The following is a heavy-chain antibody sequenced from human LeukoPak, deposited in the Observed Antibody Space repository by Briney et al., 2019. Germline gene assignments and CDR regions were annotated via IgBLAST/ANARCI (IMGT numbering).Heavy chain of an antibody. CDR3: ARGGSSSWYPNFDY. Sequence: GGSLRLSCAASGFTFSSYAMTWVRQAPGKGLEWVSTISGASGGSTYYADSAKGRFTISRDNSKNTLYLQMNSLRAEDTALYYCARGGSSSWYPNFDYWGQGTLVTVSS. V-gene: IGHV3-23*01. J-gene: IGHJ4*02. CDR1: GFTFSSYA. D-gene: IGHD6-13*01. CDR2: ISGASGGST.